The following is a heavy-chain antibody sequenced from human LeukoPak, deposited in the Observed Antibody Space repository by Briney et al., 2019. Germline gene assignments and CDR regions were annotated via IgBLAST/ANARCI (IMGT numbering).Heavy chain of an antibody. CDR2: IYYSGST. Sequence: SETLSHTCSVSGGSISSSSYYWGWIRQPPGKGLEWIGSIYYSGSTYYNPSLKSRVTISVDTSKNQFSLKLSSVTAADTAVYYCARQGYSSSWDAYYFDYWGQGTLVTVSS. CDR3: ARQGYSSSWDAYYFDY. D-gene: IGHD6-13*01. J-gene: IGHJ4*02. V-gene: IGHV4-39*01. CDR1: GGSISSSSYY.